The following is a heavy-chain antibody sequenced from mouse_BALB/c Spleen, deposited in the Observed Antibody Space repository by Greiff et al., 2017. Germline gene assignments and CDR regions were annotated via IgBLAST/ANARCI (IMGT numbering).Heavy chain of an antibody. J-gene: IGHJ4*01. CDR2: ISSGSSTI. CDR3: ARGEGAMDY. Sequence: DVKLVESGGGLVQPGGSRKLSCAASGFTFSSFGMHWVRQAPEKGLEWVAYISSGSSTIYYADTVKGRFTISRDNPKNTLFLQMTSLRSEDTAMYYCARGEGAMDYWGQGTSVTVSS. V-gene: IGHV5-17*02. CDR1: GFTFSSFG.